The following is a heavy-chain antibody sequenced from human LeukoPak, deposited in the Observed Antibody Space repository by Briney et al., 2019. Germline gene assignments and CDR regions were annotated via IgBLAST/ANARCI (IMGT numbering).Heavy chain of an antibody. CDR2: IYYSGST. D-gene: IGHD4-17*01. Sequence: SETLSLTCTVSGGSFRGDYYWAWIRQPPGKGLEWIGYIYYSGSTYYNPSLKSRVTISVDTSKNQFSLKLSSVTAADTAVYYCARALFDYGDAFDIWGQGTMVTVSS. V-gene: IGHV4-30-4*08. J-gene: IGHJ3*02. CDR3: ARALFDYGDAFDI. CDR1: GGSFRGDYY.